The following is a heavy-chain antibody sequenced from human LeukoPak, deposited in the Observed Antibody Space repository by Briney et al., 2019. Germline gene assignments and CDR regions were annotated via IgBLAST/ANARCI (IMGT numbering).Heavy chain of an antibody. CDR2: IIPIFGTA. J-gene: IGHJ3*02. Sequence: SVKVSCRASGGTFSSYAISWVRQAPGQGLEWMGGIIPIFGTANYAQKFQGRVTITADESTSTAYMELSSLRSEDTAVYYCASTRPYDFWSGYPTGGAFDIWGQGTMVTVSS. V-gene: IGHV1-69*13. D-gene: IGHD3-3*01. CDR3: ASTRPYDFWSGYPTGGAFDI. CDR1: GGTFSSYA.